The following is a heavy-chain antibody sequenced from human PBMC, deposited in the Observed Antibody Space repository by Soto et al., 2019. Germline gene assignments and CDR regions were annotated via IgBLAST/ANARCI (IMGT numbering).Heavy chain of an antibody. J-gene: IGHJ3*02. CDR3: AASLYCSGGSCYTGPYDAFDI. V-gene: IGHV1-58*02. CDR2: IVVGSGNT. CDR1: GFTFTSSA. D-gene: IGHD2-15*01. Sequence: SVKVSCKASGFTFTSSAMQWVRQARGQRLEWIGWIVVGSGNTNYAQKFQERVTITRDMSTSTAYMELSSLRSEDTAVYYSAASLYCSGGSCYTGPYDAFDIWGQGTMVTVSS.